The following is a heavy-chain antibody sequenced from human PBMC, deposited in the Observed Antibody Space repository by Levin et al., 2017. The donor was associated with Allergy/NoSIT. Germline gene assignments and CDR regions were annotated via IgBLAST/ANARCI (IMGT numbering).Heavy chain of an antibody. CDR1: GGTFSSYA. J-gene: IGHJ3*02. V-gene: IGHV1-69*04. D-gene: IGHD5-18*01. Sequence: ASVKVSCKASGGTFSSYAISWVRQAPGQGLEWMGRIIPILGIANYAQKFQGRVTITADKSTSTAYMELSSLRSEDTAVYYCARRGTAMANDAFDIWGQGTMVTVSS. CDR2: IIPILGIA. CDR3: ARRGTAMANDAFDI.